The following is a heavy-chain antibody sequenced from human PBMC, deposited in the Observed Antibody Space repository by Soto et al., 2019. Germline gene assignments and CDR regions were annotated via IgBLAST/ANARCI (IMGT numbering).Heavy chain of an antibody. CDR1: GFTFSSYW. V-gene: IGHV3-7*03. J-gene: IGHJ4*02. CDR3: ARDEAAAGIFDY. D-gene: IGHD6-13*01. Sequence: GGSLRLSCAGSGFTFSSYWMSWVRQVPGKGLEWVANIKQAGSEKYYVDSVKGRFTISRDNAKNSLYLQMNSLRAEDTAVYYCARDEAAAGIFDYWGQGTLVTVSS. CDR2: IKQAGSEK.